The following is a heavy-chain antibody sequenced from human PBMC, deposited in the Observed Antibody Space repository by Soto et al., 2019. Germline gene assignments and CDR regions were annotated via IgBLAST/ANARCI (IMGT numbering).Heavy chain of an antibody. J-gene: IGHJ6*02. V-gene: IGHV4-4*07. Sequence: KPSETLSLTCTVSGGSISSYYWSWIRQPAGKGLEWIGRIYTSGSTNYNPSLKSRVTMSVDTSKNQFSLKLSSVTAADTAVYYCARDPGPAAPNYYYYYGMDVWGQGTTVTVSS. CDR3: ARDPGPAAPNYYYYYGMDV. CDR1: GGSISSYY. D-gene: IGHD2-2*01. CDR2: IYTSGST.